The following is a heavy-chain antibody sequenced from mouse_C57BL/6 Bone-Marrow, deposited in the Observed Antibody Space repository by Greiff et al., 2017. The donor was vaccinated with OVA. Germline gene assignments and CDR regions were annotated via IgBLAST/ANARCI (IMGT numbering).Heavy chain of an antibody. J-gene: IGHJ2*01. CDR2: IDPSDSYT. Sequence: QVQLKQPGAELVMPGASVKLSCKASGYTFTSYWMHWVKQRPGQGLEWIGEIDPSDSYTNYNQKFKGKSTLTVDKSSSTAYMPLSSLTSEDSAVYYCARSELLDYWGQGTTLTVSS. CDR3: ARSELLDY. V-gene: IGHV1-69*01. CDR1: GYTFTSYW. D-gene: IGHD2-1*01.